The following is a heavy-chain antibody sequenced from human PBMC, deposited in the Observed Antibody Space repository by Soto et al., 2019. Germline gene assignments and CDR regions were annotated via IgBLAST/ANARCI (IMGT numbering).Heavy chain of an antibody. CDR2: IYPGDSET. D-gene: IGHD5-12*01. J-gene: IGHJ4*02. Sequence: GESLKISCKGTGYTFSNYWIGWVRQMPGKGLEWMGIIYPGDSETRYRPSFEGQVTMSVDTSTSIAYLQWSSLKASDTAMYYCARRGTVATGDYWGQGTLVTAPQ. V-gene: IGHV5-51*01. CDR1: GYTFSNYW. CDR3: ARRGTVATGDY.